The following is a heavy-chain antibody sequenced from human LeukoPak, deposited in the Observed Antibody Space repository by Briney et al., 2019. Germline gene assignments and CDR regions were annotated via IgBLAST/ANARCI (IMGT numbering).Heavy chain of an antibody. V-gene: IGHV1-69*05. J-gene: IGHJ5*02. Sequence: ASVKVSCKASGGTFSSYAISWVRQAPGQGLEWMGRIIPIFGTANYAQKFQGRVTITTDESTSTVYMELSGLRSEDAAVYYCEREETAKALGWFDPWGQGTPVTVSS. CDR2: IIPIFGTA. CDR3: EREETAKALGWFDP. CDR1: GGTFSSYA. D-gene: IGHD5-24*01.